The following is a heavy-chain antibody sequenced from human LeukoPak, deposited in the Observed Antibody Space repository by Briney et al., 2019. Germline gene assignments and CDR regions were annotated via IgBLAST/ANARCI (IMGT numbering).Heavy chain of an antibody. V-gene: IGHV3-23*01. D-gene: IGHD3-10*01. CDR2: ISGSGGST. Sequence: GGSLRLSCAASGFTLSSYAMSWVRQAPGKGLEWVSAISGSGGSTYYADSVKGRFTISRDNSKNTLYLQMNSLRAEDTAVYYCAGVRGVSPFDYWGQGTLVTVSS. CDR3: AGVRGVSPFDY. J-gene: IGHJ4*02. CDR1: GFTLSSYA.